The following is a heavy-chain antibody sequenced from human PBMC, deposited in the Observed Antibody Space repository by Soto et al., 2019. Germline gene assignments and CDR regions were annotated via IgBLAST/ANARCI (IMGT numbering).Heavy chain of an antibody. J-gene: IGHJ5*02. CDR2: IYHSGST. V-gene: IGHV4-4*02. CDR1: GGSISSSNW. Sequence: SETLSLTCAVSGGSISSSNWWSWVRQPPGKGLEWIGEIYHSGSTNYNPSLKSRVTISVDKSKNQFSLKLSSVTAADTAVYYCARIGRDLEWFGELYGWFDPWGQGTLVTVSS. D-gene: IGHD3-10*01. CDR3: ARIGRDLEWFGELYGWFDP.